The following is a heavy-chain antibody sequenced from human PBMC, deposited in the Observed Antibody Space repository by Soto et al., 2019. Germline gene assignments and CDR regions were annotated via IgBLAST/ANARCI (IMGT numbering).Heavy chain of an antibody. V-gene: IGHV3-74*01. J-gene: IGHJ4*02. D-gene: IGHD3-10*01. Sequence: GSLRLSCAASGFAFDSYWMHWVRQVPGERPVWVSRIDYDGTTTTYADFVKGRFTISRDNAKNTLYLQMNNLRAEDTAVYYCTRGPRPSSAGTGAYWGQGTQVTVSS. CDR3: TRGPRPSSAGTGAY. CDR1: GFAFDSYW. CDR2: IDYDGTTT.